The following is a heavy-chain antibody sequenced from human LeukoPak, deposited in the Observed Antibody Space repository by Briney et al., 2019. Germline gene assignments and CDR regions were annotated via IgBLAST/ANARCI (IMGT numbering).Heavy chain of an antibody. J-gene: IGHJ4*02. V-gene: IGHV3-7*01. CDR1: GFTFRSHW. D-gene: IGHD3-10*01. Sequence: PGGPLRLSCAASGFTFRSHWMNWVHQAPGKGLEWVANIKHGGSEKYYVDSVKGRFTISRDNAKNSLYLQMNSLRAEDTAVYYCARGDENYYGSGSQDYWGQGTLVTVSS. CDR2: IKHGGSEK. CDR3: ARGDENYYGSGSQDY.